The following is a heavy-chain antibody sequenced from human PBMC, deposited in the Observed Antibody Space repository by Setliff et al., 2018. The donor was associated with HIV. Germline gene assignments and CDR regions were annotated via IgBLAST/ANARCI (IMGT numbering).Heavy chain of an antibody. V-gene: IGHV1-2*06. J-gene: IGHJ3*02. CDR2: IIPNSGGT. CDR3: ASKVYCTNGVCLDAFDI. CDR1: GYTFTGYF. D-gene: IGHD2-8*01. Sequence: GASVKVSCKASGYTFTGYFLHWVRQAPGQGLEWMGRIIPNSGGTNCAQKFQGRVTMTRDTSISTAYMELSRLRSDDTAVYYCASKVYCTNGVCLDAFDIWGQGTMVTVSS.